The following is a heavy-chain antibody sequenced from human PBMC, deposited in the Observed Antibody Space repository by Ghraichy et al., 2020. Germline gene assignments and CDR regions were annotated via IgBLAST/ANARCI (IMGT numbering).Heavy chain of an antibody. Sequence: SETLSLTCAVYGGSFSGSYWSWIRQPPGEGLEWIGEIHDGRGTKLNPSLKSRVTISGDTSKNQFSLRLTSVTAADTAVYYCARHLHGCSGCAFDVWGQGTMVTVSS. CDR1: GGSFSGSY. CDR3: ARHLHGCSGCAFDV. J-gene: IGHJ3*01. CDR2: IHDGRGT. V-gene: IGHV4-34*01. D-gene: IGHD6-19*01.